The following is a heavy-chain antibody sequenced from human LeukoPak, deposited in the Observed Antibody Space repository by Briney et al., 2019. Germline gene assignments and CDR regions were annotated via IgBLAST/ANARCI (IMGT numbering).Heavy chain of an antibody. V-gene: IGHV3-30*04. CDR1: GFTFSHFA. CDR2: ISYDGKKT. Sequence: PGRSLRLSCEASGFTFSHFAMHWVRQAPGKGLEWVAVISYDGKKTYYADSVKGRFTLSRDDSQNTVYLQMNSLRDDDTVLYYCVRGSKIRGVIPEGEFDYWGQGTLVTVSS. J-gene: IGHJ4*02. CDR3: VRGSKIRGVIPEGEFDY. D-gene: IGHD3-10*01.